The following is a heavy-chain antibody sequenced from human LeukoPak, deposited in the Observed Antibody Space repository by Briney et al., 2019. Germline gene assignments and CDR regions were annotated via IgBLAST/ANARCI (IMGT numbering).Heavy chain of an antibody. D-gene: IGHD6-13*01. V-gene: IGHV1-18*01. CDR2: ISAYNGNT. J-gene: IGHJ6*02. CDR3: ARPGIAAAGTTYYGMDV. CDR1: GYTFTSYG. Sequence: ASVKVSCKASGYTFTSYGISWVRQAPGQGLEWMGWISAYNGNTNYAQKLQGRVTMTADTSTSTAYMELRGLRSDDTAVYYCARPGIAAAGTTYYGMDVWGQGTTVTVSS.